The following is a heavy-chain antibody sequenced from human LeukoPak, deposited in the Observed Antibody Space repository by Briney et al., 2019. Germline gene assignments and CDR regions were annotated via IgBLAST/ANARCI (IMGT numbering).Heavy chain of an antibody. D-gene: IGHD3-10*01. J-gene: IGHJ4*02. V-gene: IGHV3-53*01. CDR1: GFTFSDSH. CDR2: IYSAGAT. CDR3: TRDLNPPDMVVRGAYFDY. Sequence: GGSLRLSCAASGFTFSDSHMSWVRQAPGKGLEWVSVIYSAGATYYSDSVEGRFTISRDNSKNSLYLQMNSLKTEDTAVYYCTRDLNPPDMVVRGAYFDYWGQGTLVTVSS.